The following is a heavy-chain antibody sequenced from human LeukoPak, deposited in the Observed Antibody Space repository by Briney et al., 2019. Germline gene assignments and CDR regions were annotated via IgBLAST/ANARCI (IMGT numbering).Heavy chain of an antibody. Sequence: PGGSLRLSCAASGFSFSSYAMSWVRQAPGKGLEWVAVISYDGNNKDFADSVKGRFTISRDNSKNTLYLQMNSLRAEDTAVYYCAREGAMVRGAYFDYWGQGTLVTVSS. CDR2: ISYDGNNK. V-gene: IGHV3-30-3*01. J-gene: IGHJ4*02. CDR1: GFSFSSYA. D-gene: IGHD3-10*01. CDR3: AREGAMVRGAYFDY.